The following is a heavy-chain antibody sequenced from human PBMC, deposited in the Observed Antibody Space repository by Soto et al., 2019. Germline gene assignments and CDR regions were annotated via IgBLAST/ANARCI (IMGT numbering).Heavy chain of an antibody. CDR1: GFTFSSYS. Sequence: PGGSLRLSCAASGFTFSSYSMNWVRQAPGKGLEWVSYISSSSSTIYYADSVKGRFTISRDNAKNSLYLQMNSLRDEDTAVYYCARDPKYYYDSSIGEGAYLCWGQGTLVTVSS. D-gene: IGHD3-22*01. V-gene: IGHV3-48*02. CDR2: ISSSSSTI. J-gene: IGHJ4*02. CDR3: ARDPKYYYDSSIGEGAYLC.